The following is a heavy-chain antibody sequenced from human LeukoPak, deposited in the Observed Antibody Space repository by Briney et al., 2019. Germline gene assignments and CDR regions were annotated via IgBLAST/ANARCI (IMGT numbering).Heavy chain of an antibody. CDR2: INSDGIST. CDR1: AFTFSSYW. J-gene: IGHJ4*02. V-gene: IGHV3-74*01. D-gene: IGHD4-17*01. Sequence: PGGSLRLSCAASAFTFSSYWMHWVRQAPGKGLVWVSRINSDGISTSYADSVKGRVTISRDNAKNTLYLQMNSLRAEDTAVYYCAKGGATVIDYWGQGTLVTVSS. CDR3: AKGGATVIDY.